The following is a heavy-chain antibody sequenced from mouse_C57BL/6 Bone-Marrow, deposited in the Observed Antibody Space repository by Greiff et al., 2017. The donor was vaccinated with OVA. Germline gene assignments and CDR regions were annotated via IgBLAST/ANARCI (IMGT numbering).Heavy chain of an antibody. CDR2: IYPGDGDT. CDR3: ARLRPFAY. J-gene: IGHJ3*01. Sequence: VQLQQSGPELVKPGASVKISCKASGYAFSSSWMNWVKQRPGKGLEWIGRIYPGDGDTNSNGKFKGKATLTADKSSSTAYMQLSSLTSEDSAVYFCARLRPFAYWGQGTLVTVSA. V-gene: IGHV1-82*01. D-gene: IGHD1-2*01. CDR1: GYAFSSSW.